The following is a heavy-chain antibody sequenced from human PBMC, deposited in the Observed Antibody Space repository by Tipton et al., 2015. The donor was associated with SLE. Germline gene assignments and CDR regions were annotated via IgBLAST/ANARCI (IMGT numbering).Heavy chain of an antibody. CDR2: ISAYTGHT. CDR3: ARGYDFWSGYIY. CDR1: GYIFSSYG. D-gene: IGHD3-3*01. V-gene: IGHV1-18*01. J-gene: IGHJ4*02. Sequence: QSGAEVKKPGASVKVSCKASGYIFSSYGLSWVRQAPGQGLEWMGWISAYTGHTGYAQKFQGRVTMTTDTSTSTAYMELSSLRSEDTAIYYCARGYDFWSGYIYWGQGTLVTVSS.